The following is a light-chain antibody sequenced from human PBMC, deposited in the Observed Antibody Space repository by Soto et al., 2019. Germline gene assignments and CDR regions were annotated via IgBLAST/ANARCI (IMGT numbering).Light chain of an antibody. V-gene: IGLV2-8*01. CDR2: EVN. CDR1: SSDVGGYNF. Sequence: QSALTQPPSASGSPGQSVTISCTGTSSDVGGYNFVSWYQQHPDKAPRLMIYEVNKRPSGVPDRFSGSKSGSTASLTVSGLQAEDEADYYCSSYAGSTNFVVFGGGTKLTVL. CDR3: SSYAGSTNFVV. J-gene: IGLJ2*01.